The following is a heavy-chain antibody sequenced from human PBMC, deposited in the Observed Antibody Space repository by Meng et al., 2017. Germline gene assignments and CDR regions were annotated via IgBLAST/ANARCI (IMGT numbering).Heavy chain of an antibody. J-gene: IGHJ5*02. CDR2: IYYSGST. V-gene: IGHV4-39*07. Sequence: LQLQGPGPGRVKPSETLSLTCTGSGGSISSSSYYWGWIRQPPGKGLEWIGSIYYSGSTYYNPSLKSRVTISVDTSKNQFSLKLSSVTAADTAVYYCARDHRYSSGWWFDPWGQGTLVTVSS. CDR1: GGSISSSSYY. CDR3: ARDHRYSSGWWFDP. D-gene: IGHD6-19*01.